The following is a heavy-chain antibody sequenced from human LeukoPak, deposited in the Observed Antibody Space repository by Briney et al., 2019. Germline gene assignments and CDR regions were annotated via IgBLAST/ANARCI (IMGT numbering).Heavy chain of an antibody. CDR3: ARLTTMGIRGLATFDF. D-gene: IGHD4-23*01. J-gene: IGHJ4*02. V-gene: IGHV4-39*07. Sequence: SQTLSLTCTVSGGSISSGSYYWSWIRQPPGKGLEWIGEINHSGSTNYNPSLKSRVTISVDPSENQFSLRLSAVTAADTAVYYCARLTTMGIRGLATFDFRGQGTLVTVSS. CDR1: GGSISSGSYY. CDR2: INHSGST.